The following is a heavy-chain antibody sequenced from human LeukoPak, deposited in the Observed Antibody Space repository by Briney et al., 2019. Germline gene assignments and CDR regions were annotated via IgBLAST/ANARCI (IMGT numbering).Heavy chain of an antibody. V-gene: IGHV1-8*01. D-gene: IGHD6-13*01. Sequence: ASVKVSCKASGYTFTSYDINWVRQATGQGLEWMGWMNPNSGNTGYAQKFQGRVTMTRNTSISTAYMELSSLRSEDTAVYYCARAYSSSWYGNYMDVWGKGTTVTVSS. J-gene: IGHJ6*03. CDR3: ARAYSSSWYGNYMDV. CDR2: MNPNSGNT. CDR1: GYTFTSYD.